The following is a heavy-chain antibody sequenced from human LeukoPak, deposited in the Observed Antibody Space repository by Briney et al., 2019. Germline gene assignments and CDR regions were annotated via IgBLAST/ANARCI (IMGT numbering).Heavy chain of an antibody. V-gene: IGHV4-34*01. J-gene: IGHJ4*02. CDR2: INDSGST. CDR1: GGSFSGYY. D-gene: IGHD1-26*01. CDR3: ARLLYSGRYFYFDH. Sequence: SETLSLTCAVYGGSFSGYYWGWIRQPPGKGLEWSVEINDSGSTNYNPSLKSRVTISVETSKTQFSLKRSSVIAEDTALYYCARLLYSGRYFYFDHWGQGTLVPVSS.